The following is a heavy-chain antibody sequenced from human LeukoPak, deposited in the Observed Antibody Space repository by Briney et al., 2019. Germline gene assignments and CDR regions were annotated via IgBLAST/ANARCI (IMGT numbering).Heavy chain of an antibody. CDR2: ISGSGGST. CDR3: AKGRSSSCCLNLDY. V-gene: IGHV3-23*01. CDR1: GLTFSSYA. D-gene: IGHD2-2*01. J-gene: IGHJ4*02. Sequence: PGGSLRLSCAFSGLTFSSYAMSWVRQAPGKGLEWVSAISGSGGSTYYADSVKGRFTISRDNSKNTLYLQMDSLRAEDTAVYYCAKGRSSSCCLNLDYWGKGTLVTVSS.